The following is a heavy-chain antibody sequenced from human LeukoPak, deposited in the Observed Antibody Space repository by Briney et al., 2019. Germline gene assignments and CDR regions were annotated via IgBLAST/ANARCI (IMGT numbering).Heavy chain of an antibody. Sequence: SGGSLRLSCTASGFTVSSNYMNWVRQAPGKGLEWVGRIKAKAHGGTIEYAAPVKGRFTISRDDSKNTLYLQMNSLKTEDTAVYYCTTDGVGVEGATYDNWGQGTLVSVSS. D-gene: IGHD1-26*01. CDR3: TTDGVGVEGATYDN. CDR2: IKAKAHGGTI. J-gene: IGHJ4*02. V-gene: IGHV3-15*01. CDR1: GFTVSSNY.